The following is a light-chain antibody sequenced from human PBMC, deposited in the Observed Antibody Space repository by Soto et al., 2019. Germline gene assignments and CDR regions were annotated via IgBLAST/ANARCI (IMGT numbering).Light chain of an antibody. J-gene: IGKJ4*01. Sequence: DIQMTQSPSSLSASVGDRVTITCQASQDIKNYLNWYQQKPGKAPNLLIYDGSNLKTGVPSRFSGSGSGTDFTFTISSQQPEDIATYYCQHYDHLPPLSFGGGTKVEIK. CDR1: QDIKNY. CDR3: QHYDHLPPLS. CDR2: DGS. V-gene: IGKV1-33*01.